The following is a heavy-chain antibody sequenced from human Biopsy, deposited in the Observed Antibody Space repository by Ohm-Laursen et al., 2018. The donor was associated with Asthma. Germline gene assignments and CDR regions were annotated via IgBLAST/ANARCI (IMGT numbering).Heavy chain of an antibody. CDR3: AKDTEGRYDFWSGLSYNYYGMGV. V-gene: IGHV3-30*18. CDR2: ISYDGSNK. J-gene: IGHJ6*02. D-gene: IGHD3-3*01. Sequence: SLRLSCAASGFTFSSYGMYWVRQAPGKGLEWVAVISYDGSNKYYADSVKGRFTISRDNSKNTLYLQMNSLRAEDTAVYYCAKDTEGRYDFWSGLSYNYYGMGVWGQGTTVTVSS. CDR1: GFTFSSYG.